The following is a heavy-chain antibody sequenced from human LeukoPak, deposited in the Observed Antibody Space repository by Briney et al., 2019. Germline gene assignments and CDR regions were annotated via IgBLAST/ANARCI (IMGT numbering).Heavy chain of an antibody. V-gene: IGHV3-23*01. CDR1: GFTFSSYA. J-gene: IGHJ4*02. D-gene: IGHD3-22*01. CDR2: ISGSGGST. Sequence: GGSLRLSCAASGFTFSSYAMSWVRQAPGKGLEWVSAISGSGGSTYYADSVKGRFTISRDNSKNTLYLQMNSLRAEDTAVYYCAKEMDRGDYYYDSSGSIDYWGQGTLVTVPS. CDR3: AKEMDRGDYYYDSSGSIDY.